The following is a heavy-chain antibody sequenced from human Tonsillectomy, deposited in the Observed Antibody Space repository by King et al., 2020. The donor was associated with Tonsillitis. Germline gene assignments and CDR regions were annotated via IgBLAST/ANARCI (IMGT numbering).Heavy chain of an antibody. Sequence: VQLVESGGGLVQPGGSLRLSCAASGFTFSSYAMSWVRQAPGKGLEWVSAISGSGVSTYTADSVKGRFPISRDNSKNTLYLQMNSLRAEDTAVYYCAKGGGRYYDSSGYFNYWGQGTLVTVSS. CDR2: ISGSGVST. CDR1: GFTFSSYA. D-gene: IGHD3-22*01. V-gene: IGHV3-23*04. CDR3: AKGGGRYYDSSGYFNY. J-gene: IGHJ4*02.